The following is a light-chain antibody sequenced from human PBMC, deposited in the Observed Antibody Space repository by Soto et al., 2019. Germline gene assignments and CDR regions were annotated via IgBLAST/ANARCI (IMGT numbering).Light chain of an antibody. CDR2: DVS. Sequence: QSALTQPASVSGSPGQSITISCTGTSSDVGGYNYVSWYQQHPGKAPKLMIHDVSNRPSGVSNRFSGSKSVNTASLTISGLQAEDEAHYYCSSYTSSSTVVFGGGTKLTVL. J-gene: IGLJ2*01. CDR3: SSYTSSSTVV. CDR1: SSDVGGYNY. V-gene: IGLV2-14*03.